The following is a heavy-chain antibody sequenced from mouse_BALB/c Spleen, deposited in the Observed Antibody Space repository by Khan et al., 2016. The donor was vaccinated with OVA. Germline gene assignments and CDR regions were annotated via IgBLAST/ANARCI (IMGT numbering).Heavy chain of an antibody. J-gene: IGHJ3*01. Sequence: LVKTGASVKISCKASGYSFTGYYMHWVKQSHGKSLEWIGYISCYNGSTTYNQKFKGKATFTVDPSSSTVYMQINSLTSEDSAVYYCARGDYYGSSSCAYWGQGTLVTVSA. V-gene: IGHV1S34*01. D-gene: IGHD1-1*01. CDR2: ISCYNGST. CDR3: ARGDYYGSSSCAY. CDR1: GYSFTGYY.